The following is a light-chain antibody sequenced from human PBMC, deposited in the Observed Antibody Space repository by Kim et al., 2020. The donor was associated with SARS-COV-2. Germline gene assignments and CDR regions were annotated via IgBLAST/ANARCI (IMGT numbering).Light chain of an antibody. Sequence: EIVMTQSPATLSVSPGERVTLSCRASQNIGGYLAWYQQKPGQAPRLLIYAASTRAIRIPDRFSGSGSGAEFTLSISSLQAEGYAVYYCQQYKNWPPLTFGGGTKVDIK. CDR1: QNIGGY. CDR2: AAS. CDR3: QQYKNWPPLT. J-gene: IGKJ4*01. V-gene: IGKV3-15*01.